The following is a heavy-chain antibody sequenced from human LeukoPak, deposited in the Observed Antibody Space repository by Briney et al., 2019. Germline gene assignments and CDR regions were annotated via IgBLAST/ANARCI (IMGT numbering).Heavy chain of an antibody. D-gene: IGHD3-10*01. J-gene: IGHJ4*02. CDR2: IIPILGIA. CDR1: GGTFSSYA. V-gene: IGHV1-69*04. Sequence: SVKVSCTASGGTFSSYAISWVRQAPGQGLEWMGRIIPILGIANYAQKFQGRVTITADKSTSTAYMELSSLRSEDTAVYYCARNPGSGSYYSEFDYWGQGTLVTVSS. CDR3: ARNPGSGSYYSEFDY.